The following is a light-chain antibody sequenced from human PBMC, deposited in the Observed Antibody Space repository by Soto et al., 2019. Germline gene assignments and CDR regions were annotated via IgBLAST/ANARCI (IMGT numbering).Light chain of an antibody. J-gene: IGLJ1*01. CDR2: DVS. CDR1: SNDVGGYNY. V-gene: IGLV2-11*01. Sequence: QSALTQPRSVSGSPGQSVTISCTGTSNDVGGYNYVSWYQQHPGKAPKVMIYDVSKRPSGVPDRFSGSKSGNTASLTISGLQAEDEADYYCCSYAGMNTYVFGPGTKVTVL. CDR3: CSYAGMNTYV.